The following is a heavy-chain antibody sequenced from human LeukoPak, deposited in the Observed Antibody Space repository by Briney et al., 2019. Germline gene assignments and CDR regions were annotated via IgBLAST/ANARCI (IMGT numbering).Heavy chain of an antibody. CDR1: GFTFSTYA. CDR2: ISGSGGST. V-gene: IGHV3-23*01. J-gene: IGHJ4*02. D-gene: IGHD1-7*01. CDR3: ARKSITGTTTGLFDC. Sequence: GGSLRLSCAASGFTFSTYAMSWVRQAPGKGLEWVSAISGSGGSTYYADSVKGRFTISRDNAKNSLYLQMNSLRDEDTAVYYCARKSITGTTTGLFDCWGQGTLVTVSS.